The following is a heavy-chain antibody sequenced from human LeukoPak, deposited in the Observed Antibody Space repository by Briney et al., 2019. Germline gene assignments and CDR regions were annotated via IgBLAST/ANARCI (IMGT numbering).Heavy chain of an antibody. V-gene: IGHV3-23*01. J-gene: IGHJ4*02. CDR1: GFTFNNFA. CDR3: AKDAISSIAVRRFDY. D-gene: IGHD6-6*01. Sequence: GGSLRLSCAASGFTFNNFAMAWVRQAPGKGLEWVSVISGNGGSTYYTDSVKGRFTVSRDNSKNTLFLVMNSLRAEDTAVYYCAKDAISSIAVRRFDYWGQGTLVTVSS. CDR2: ISGNGGST.